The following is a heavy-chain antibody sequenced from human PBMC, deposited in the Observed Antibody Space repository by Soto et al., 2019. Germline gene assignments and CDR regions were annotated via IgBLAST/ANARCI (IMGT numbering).Heavy chain of an antibody. V-gene: IGHV3-23*01. CDR2: ITGSGGDT. Sequence: GGSLRLSCAASGFSFTDYVMSWVRQAPGKGLEWVSAITGSGGDTYLADSVEGRLTNTRDNSKNTLFLQMDSLKAEDTALYYCAKGSASTRPYYFDSWGQGTLVTVSS. D-gene: IGHD6-6*01. J-gene: IGHJ4*02. CDR3: AKGSASTRPYYFDS. CDR1: GFSFTDYV.